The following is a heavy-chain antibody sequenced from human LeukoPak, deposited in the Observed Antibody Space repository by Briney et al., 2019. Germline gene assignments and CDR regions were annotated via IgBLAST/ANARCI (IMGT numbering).Heavy chain of an antibody. V-gene: IGHV3-66*01. CDR2: IYSGGST. Sequence: GGTLRLSCAASGFTFSSYGMSWVRQAPGKGLEWVSVIYSGGSTYYADSVKGRFTVSRDNSKNTLYLQMNSLRAEDTAVYYCARGGPAAGRFDYWGQGTLVTVSS. J-gene: IGHJ4*02. CDR1: GFTFSSYG. CDR3: ARGGPAAGRFDY. D-gene: IGHD6-13*01.